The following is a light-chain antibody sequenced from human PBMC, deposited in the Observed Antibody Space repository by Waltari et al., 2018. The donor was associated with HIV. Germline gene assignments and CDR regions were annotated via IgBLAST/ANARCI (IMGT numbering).Light chain of an antibody. CDR1: QSISSTY. J-gene: IGKJ3*01. V-gene: IGKV3-20*01. CDR2: GAS. CDR3: QQYGNSLFT. Sequence: IVLTQSPGTLSLSPGESATLSCMASQSISSTYFAWYQQKRGQAPRRLIYGASNRATGIPDRFSGSGSGTDFTLTISRLETEDFAVYYCQQYGNSLFTFGPGTKVDIK.